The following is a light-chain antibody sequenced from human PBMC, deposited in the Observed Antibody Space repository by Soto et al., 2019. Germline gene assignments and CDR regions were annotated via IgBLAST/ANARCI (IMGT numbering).Light chain of an antibody. CDR2: DAS. CDR3: QQYETFSGT. Sequence: DIQMTQSPSTLSASVGDRVTITCRASQSIGSSLAWYQQKPGEAPKLLIYDASALPRGVPSRFSGSGSGTKFTLTIASLQPDDFATYYCQQYETFSGTFGPGTKVDIK. CDR1: QSIGSS. V-gene: IGKV1-5*01. J-gene: IGKJ1*01.